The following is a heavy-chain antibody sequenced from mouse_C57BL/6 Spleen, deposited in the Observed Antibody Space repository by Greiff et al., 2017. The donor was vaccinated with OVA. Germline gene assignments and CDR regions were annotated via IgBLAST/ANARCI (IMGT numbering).Heavy chain of an antibody. Sequence: QVQLQQPGAELVMPGASVKLSCKASGYTFTSYWMHWVKQRPGQGLEWIGEIDPSASYTNYTQKFKGKSTLTVDQSSSTAYIQLSSLTSEDSAVYYFARSTGSSLSYYAMDYWGQGTSVTFSS. J-gene: IGHJ4*01. CDR1: GYTFTSYW. CDR2: IDPSASYT. CDR3: ARSTGSSLSYYAMDY. V-gene: IGHV1-69*01. D-gene: IGHD1-1*01.